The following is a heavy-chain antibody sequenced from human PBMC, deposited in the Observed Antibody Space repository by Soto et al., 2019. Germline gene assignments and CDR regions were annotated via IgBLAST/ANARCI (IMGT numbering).Heavy chain of an antibody. CDR3: ARTTGATPVGYYYGMDV. J-gene: IGHJ6*02. V-gene: IGHV4-34*10. CDR1: GGSFSGYY. Sequence: SETLSLTCAVYGGSFSGYYWSWIRQPPGKGLEWIGEINHSGSTNYNPSLKSRVTMTRDTSTSTVYMELSSLRSEDTAVYYCARTTGATPVGYYYGMDVWGQGTTVTVSS. CDR2: INHSGST. D-gene: IGHD1-26*01.